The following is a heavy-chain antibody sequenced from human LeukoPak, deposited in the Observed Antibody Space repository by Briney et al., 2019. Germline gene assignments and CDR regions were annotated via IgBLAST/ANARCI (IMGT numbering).Heavy chain of an antibody. Sequence: SETLSLTCTVSGGSISSGDYYWSWIRQPPGKGLEWIGYIYYSGSTYYNPSLKSRVTISVDTSKNQFSLKLSSVTAADTAVCYCARVRCSSTSCRKGRDKWFDPWGQGTLVTVSS. CDR3: ARVRCSSTSCRKGRDKWFDP. CDR2: IYYSGST. J-gene: IGHJ5*02. CDR1: GGSISSGDYY. D-gene: IGHD2-2*01. V-gene: IGHV4-30-4*08.